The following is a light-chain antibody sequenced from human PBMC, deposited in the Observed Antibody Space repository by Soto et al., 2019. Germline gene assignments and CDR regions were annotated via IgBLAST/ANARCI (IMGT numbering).Light chain of an antibody. V-gene: IGKV1-39*01. CDR3: KQSYSTQYT. J-gene: IGKJ5*01. CDR1: QSISSY. Sequence: QTTQSTYSLSSSVGYRFTSTCMASQSISSYLNWYQQKPGKDPKLMIYAEYSLQSGVTSRFSGSGSGTDFTLTIRSMQPEDFATHYCKQSYSTQYTFGQGTRLEI. CDR2: AEY.